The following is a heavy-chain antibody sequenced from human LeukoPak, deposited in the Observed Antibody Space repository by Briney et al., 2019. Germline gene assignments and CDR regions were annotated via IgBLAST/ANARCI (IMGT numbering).Heavy chain of an antibody. V-gene: IGHV3-23*01. CDR3: ASGPYSSSYFTS. J-gene: IGHJ4*02. CDR2: ISGGGEHT. CDR1: GFTFTNFA. D-gene: IGHD6-13*01. Sequence: GGSLRLSCAASGFTFTNFAMKWVRQAPGKGLEWVADISGGGEHTFYADSVKGRFTISRDNSKDTLHLQMSILRPEDTALYYCASGPYSSSYFTSWGQGTMVTVSS.